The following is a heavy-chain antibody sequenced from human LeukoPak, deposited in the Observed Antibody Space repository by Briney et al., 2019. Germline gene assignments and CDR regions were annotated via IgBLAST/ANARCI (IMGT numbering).Heavy chain of an antibody. CDR1: GFTFSSYS. Sequence: PGGSLRLSCEASGFTFSSYSMNWVRQAPGKGLEWVSSISSSSSYIYYADSVKGRFTISRDNAKNSLYPQMNSLRAEDTAVYYCARIVVVPAARNVYFDYWGQGTLVTVSS. V-gene: IGHV3-21*01. CDR2: ISSSSSYI. J-gene: IGHJ4*02. CDR3: ARIVVVPAARNVYFDY. D-gene: IGHD2-2*01.